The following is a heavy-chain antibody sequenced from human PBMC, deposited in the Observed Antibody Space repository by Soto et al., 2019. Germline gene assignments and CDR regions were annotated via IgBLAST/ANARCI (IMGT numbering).Heavy chain of an antibody. Sequence: PSETLSLTCTVSGGSISSYYWSWIRQPPGKGLEWIGYIYYGGSTNYNPSLKSRVTISVDTSKNQFSLKLSSVTAADTAVYYCARARGAMVRGVHYYYYYGMDVWGQGTTVTVSS. CDR2: IYYGGST. J-gene: IGHJ6*02. V-gene: IGHV4-59*01. D-gene: IGHD3-10*01. CDR3: ARARGAMVRGVHYYYYYGMDV. CDR1: GGSISSYY.